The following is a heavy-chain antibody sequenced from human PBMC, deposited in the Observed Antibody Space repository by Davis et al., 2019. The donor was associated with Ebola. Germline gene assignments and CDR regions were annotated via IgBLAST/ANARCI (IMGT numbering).Heavy chain of an antibody. Sequence: MPSETLSLTCTVSGDSISSSTFYWGWIRQPPGMGLEWIVSFYNSGGTYYNPSLRSRVTKSVDTSTNQFSLTLYSVTAADTAVYYCARHVEDGDTYVSQRAGAFGYWGRGTLVTVSS. CDR3: ARHVEDGDTYVSQRAGAFGY. D-gene: IGHD5-24*01. CDR2: FYNSGGT. CDR1: GDSISSSTFY. J-gene: IGHJ4*02. V-gene: IGHV4-39*01.